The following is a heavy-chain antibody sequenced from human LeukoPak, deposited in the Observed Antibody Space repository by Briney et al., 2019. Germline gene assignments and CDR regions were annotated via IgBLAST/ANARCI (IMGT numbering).Heavy chain of an antibody. Sequence: PSETLSLTCTVSGGSISSYYWSWIRQPAGKGLEWIGRIYTSGSTNYNPSLKSRVTMSVDTSKNQFSLKLSSVTAADTAVYYCARDRYSSGWPNYYYGMDVWGQGTTVTVSS. CDR2: IYTSGST. V-gene: IGHV4-4*07. D-gene: IGHD6-19*01. CDR1: GGSISSYY. J-gene: IGHJ6*02. CDR3: ARDRYSSGWPNYYYGMDV.